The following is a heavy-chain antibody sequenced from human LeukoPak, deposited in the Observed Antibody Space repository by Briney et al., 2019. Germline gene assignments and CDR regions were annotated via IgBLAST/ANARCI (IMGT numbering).Heavy chain of an antibody. J-gene: IGHJ4*02. Sequence: GGSLRLSCAASGFTFSSYAMSWVRQAPGKGLEWVSAISGSGGSTYYADSVKGRFTISRDNSKNTLYLQMNSLRAEDTAVYYCAKDQGNFDWLMTFDYWGQGTLVTVSS. CDR1: GFTFSSYA. CDR2: ISGSGGST. CDR3: AKDQGNFDWLMTFDY. V-gene: IGHV3-23*01. D-gene: IGHD3-9*01.